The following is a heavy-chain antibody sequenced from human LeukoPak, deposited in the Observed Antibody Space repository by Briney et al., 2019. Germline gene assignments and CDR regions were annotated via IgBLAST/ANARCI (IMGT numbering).Heavy chain of an antibody. CDR2: IRYDGSNK. J-gene: IGHJ4*02. CDR3: ARGGEWFGELLADFDY. CDR1: GFTFSSYG. D-gene: IGHD3-10*01. Sequence: RGSLRLSCAASGFTFSSYGMHWVRQAPGKGLEWVAFIRYDGSNKYYADSVKGRFTISRDNSKNTLYLQMNSLRAEDTAVYYCARGGEWFGELLADFDYRGQGTLVTVSS. V-gene: IGHV3-30*02.